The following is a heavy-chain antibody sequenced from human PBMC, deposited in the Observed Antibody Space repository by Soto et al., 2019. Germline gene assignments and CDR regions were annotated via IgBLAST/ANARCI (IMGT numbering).Heavy chain of an antibody. CDR3: ARDLYYSSGRYFDHDAFDI. D-gene: IGHD6-19*01. V-gene: IGHV1-18*01. J-gene: IGHJ3*02. Sequence: QVQLVQSGADVKKPGASVKVSCKASGYNLTSYGISWVRQAPGQGLEWMGWISPHNDRTKYARRFQDRVTMTTETPTSTVYMERGSLRSDDTAVYYCARDLYYSSGRYFDHDAFDIWGQGTVVTVSS. CDR1: GYNLTSYG. CDR2: ISPHNDRT.